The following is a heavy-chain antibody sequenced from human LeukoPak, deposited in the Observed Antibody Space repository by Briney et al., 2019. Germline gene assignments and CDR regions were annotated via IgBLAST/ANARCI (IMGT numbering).Heavy chain of an antibody. J-gene: IGHJ4*02. D-gene: IGHD6-13*01. CDR1: GYTFTGYY. Sequence: ASVKVSCKASGYTFTGYYMHWVRQATGQGLEWMGWMNPNSGNTGYAQKFQGRVTMTRNTSISTAYMELSSLRSEDTAVYYCARGRAAAGIRLFVYWGQGTLVTVSS. CDR3: ARGRAAAGIRLFVY. CDR2: MNPNSGNT. V-gene: IGHV1-8*02.